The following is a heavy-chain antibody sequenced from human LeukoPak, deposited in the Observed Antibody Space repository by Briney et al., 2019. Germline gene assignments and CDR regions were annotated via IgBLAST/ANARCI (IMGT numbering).Heavy chain of an antibody. J-gene: IGHJ6*03. D-gene: IGHD6-19*01. CDR3: AREVAVAGLLSYYYYYMDV. Sequence: GRSLSLSCAASGFTFSSYAMHWVRQAPGKGLEWVAVISYDGSNKYYADSVKGRFTISRDNSKNTLYLQMNSLRAEDTAVYYCAREVAVAGLLSYYYYYMDVWGKGTTVTVSS. CDR2: ISYDGSNK. V-gene: IGHV3-30*01. CDR1: GFTFSSYA.